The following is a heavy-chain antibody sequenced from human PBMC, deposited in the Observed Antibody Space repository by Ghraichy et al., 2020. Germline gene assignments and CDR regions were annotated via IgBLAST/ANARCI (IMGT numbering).Heavy chain of an antibody. D-gene: IGHD3-22*01. CDR3: ATYYYDSSGYLSLYYFDY. CDR2: IYYSGST. J-gene: IGHJ4*02. V-gene: IGHV4-39*01. Sequence: GSLRLSCTVSGGSISSSSYYWGWIRQPPGKGLEWIGSIYYSGSTYYNPSLKSRVTISVDTSKNQFSLKLSSVTAADTAVYYCATYYYDSSGYLSLYYFDYWGQGTLVTVSS. CDR1: GGSISSSSYY.